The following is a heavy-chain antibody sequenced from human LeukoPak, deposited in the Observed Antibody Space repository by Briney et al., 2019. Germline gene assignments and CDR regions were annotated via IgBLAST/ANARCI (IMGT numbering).Heavy chain of an antibody. Sequence: ASVKVSCKASGYTFTGYYMHWVRQAPGQGLEWMGWINPNSGGTNYAQKFQGRVTMTRDTSISTAYMELSRLRSDDTAVYYCATHGGSGSYSFDYWGQGTLVTVSS. V-gene: IGHV1-2*02. CDR2: INPNSGGT. CDR3: ATHGGSGSYSFDY. CDR1: GYTFTGYY. D-gene: IGHD3-10*01. J-gene: IGHJ4*02.